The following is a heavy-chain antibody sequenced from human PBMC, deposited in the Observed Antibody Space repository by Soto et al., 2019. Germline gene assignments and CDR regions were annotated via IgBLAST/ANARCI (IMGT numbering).Heavy chain of an antibody. D-gene: IGHD1-26*01. CDR3: VRGRAFMSRNAFEI. CDR2: INHSGST. V-gene: IGHV4-34*02. Sequence: QVQLQQRGAGLLKPSETLSLTCAVHGESFRDYYWTWIRQPPGKGLEWIGEINHSGSTSYNPSLKSRLTISVDTSKKEFSLNLSSVTAADTALYYCVRGRAFMSRNAFEIWGQGTMVTVSS. CDR1: GESFRDYY. J-gene: IGHJ3*02.